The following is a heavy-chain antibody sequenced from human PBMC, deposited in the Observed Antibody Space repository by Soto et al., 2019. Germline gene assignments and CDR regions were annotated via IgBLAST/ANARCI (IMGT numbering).Heavy chain of an antibody. Sequence: QVQLVQSGAEVKKPGSSVKVSCKASGGTFSSYSINWVRQAPGQGLEWMGEIIPIFGTANYAQKCQGRVTITADESTSTAYMERSSLRSEDTAVYYCARDGGRHSGGIDYWGQGTVVTVSS. CDR1: GGTFSSYS. CDR2: IIPIFGTA. J-gene: IGHJ4*02. V-gene: IGHV1-69*01. CDR3: ARDGGRHSGGIDY. D-gene: IGHD1-26*01.